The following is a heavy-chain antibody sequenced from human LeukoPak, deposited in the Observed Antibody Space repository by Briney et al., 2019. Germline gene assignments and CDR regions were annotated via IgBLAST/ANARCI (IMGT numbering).Heavy chain of an antibody. D-gene: IGHD1-7*01. J-gene: IGHJ4*02. Sequence: PGGSLSPSCAASGCTLSNEIMHWVRQAPGKGLVWVSRINSDGSSTSYADSVKGRFTISRDNAKNTLYLQMNSQRAEDTAVYYCAIELRHGYWGQETLVTVSS. V-gene: IGHV3-74*01. CDR3: AIELRHGY. CDR1: GCTLSNEI. CDR2: INSDGSST.